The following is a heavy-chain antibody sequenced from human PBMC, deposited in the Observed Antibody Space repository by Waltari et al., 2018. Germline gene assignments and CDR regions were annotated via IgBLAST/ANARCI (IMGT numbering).Heavy chain of an antibody. CDR3: AREVVGATLNWFDP. D-gene: IGHD1-26*01. J-gene: IGHJ5*02. V-gene: IGHV4-61*09. CDR2: IYTSGST. CDR1: GGSISRGSYY. Sequence: QVQLQESGPGLVKPSQTLSLTCTVSGGSISRGSYYWSWIRQPAGKGLEWIGYIYTSGSTNYNPSLMSRVTISVDTSKNQFSLKLSSVTAADTAVYYCAREVVGATLNWFDPWGQGTLVTVS.